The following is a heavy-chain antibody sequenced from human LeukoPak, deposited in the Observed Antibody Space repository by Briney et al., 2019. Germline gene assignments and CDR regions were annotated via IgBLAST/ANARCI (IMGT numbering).Heavy chain of an antibody. CDR3: ASPRYDSRGYLIDY. CDR2: IYTSGST. CDR1: GGSISSYY. J-gene: IGHJ4*02. V-gene: IGHV4-4*07. D-gene: IGHD3-22*01. Sequence: KPSETLSLTCTVSGGSISSYYWSWIRQPAGKGLEWIGRIYTSGSTNYNPSLKSRVTMSVDTSKNQFSLKLSSVTAADTAVYYCASPRYDSRGYLIDYWGQGTLVTVSS.